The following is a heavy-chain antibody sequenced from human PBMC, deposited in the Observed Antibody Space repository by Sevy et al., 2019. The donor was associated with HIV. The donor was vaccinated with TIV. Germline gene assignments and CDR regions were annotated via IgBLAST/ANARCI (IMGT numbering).Heavy chain of an antibody. CDR3: VGRRYSSPYSWSYNFDY. D-gene: IGHD6-13*01. V-gene: IGHV3-11*01. CDR1: GLTFSDYY. Sequence: GGYLRLSCAASGLTFSDYYMSWIRQAPGKGLEWISYISSSHSATHYADSVKGRFAISRDNAKNSLYLQMNSLRADDLAMYLCVGRRYSSPYSWSYNFDYWGRGTLVRVSS. J-gene: IGHJ4*01. CDR2: ISSSHSAT.